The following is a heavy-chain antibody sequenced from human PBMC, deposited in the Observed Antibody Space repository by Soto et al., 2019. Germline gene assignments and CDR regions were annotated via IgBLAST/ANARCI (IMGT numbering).Heavy chain of an antibody. J-gene: IGHJ4*02. CDR3: ASGTLAATPSFDY. CDR1: GYTFTSYS. V-gene: IGHV1-46*03. Sequence: ASVKLSCKASGYTFTSYSMHWVRQAPGQGLEWMGIINPSGGSTSYAQKFQGRVTMTRDTSTSTVYMELSSLRSEDTAVYSCASGTLAATPSFDYWGQGTLVTVSS. CDR2: INPSGGST. D-gene: IGHD2-15*01.